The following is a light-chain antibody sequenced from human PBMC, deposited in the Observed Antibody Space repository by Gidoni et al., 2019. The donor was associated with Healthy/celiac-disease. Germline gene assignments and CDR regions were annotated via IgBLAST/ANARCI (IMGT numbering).Light chain of an antibody. V-gene: IGKV3-11*01. J-gene: IGKJ5*01. CDR2: DAS. Sequence: DIVSPQSPATLSWSPAERATPSCMSSQRVNSYLSWYQQKPGQPPRLLIYDASTRATGVPARFSGGGSWTNFTLTISSLEPEDFAVYYCRQRSNWPPITFGQGTRLEIK. CDR3: RQRSNWPPIT. CDR1: QRVNSY.